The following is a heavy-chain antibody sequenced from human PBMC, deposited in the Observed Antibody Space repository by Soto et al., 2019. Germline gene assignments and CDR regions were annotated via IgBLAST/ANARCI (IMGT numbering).Heavy chain of an antibody. J-gene: IGHJ4*02. Sequence: ASVKVSCKVSGYTLTELSMHWVRQAPGKGLEWMGGFDPEDGKTIYAQKFQGRVTMTEDTSTDTAYMELSSLRSEDTAVYYCATEGLRYFDWLLSLNYWGQGTLVTVSS. D-gene: IGHD3-9*01. CDR3: ATEGLRYFDWLLSLNY. CDR1: GYTLTELS. V-gene: IGHV1-24*01. CDR2: FDPEDGKT.